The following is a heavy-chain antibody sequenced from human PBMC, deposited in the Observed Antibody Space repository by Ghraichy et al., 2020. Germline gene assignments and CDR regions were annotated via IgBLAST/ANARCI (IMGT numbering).Heavy chain of an antibody. D-gene: IGHD3-16*01. Sequence: GGSLRLSCVVSGLTFDHYAVHWVRQPPGRGLEWVAGISWNSEITAYAGSVRGRVTISRDRDIDQRSVYLQMKSLRPDDTALYYCAKTRGNWGTYAMDVWGRGTTVTVSS. J-gene: IGHJ6*02. CDR2: ISWNSEIT. V-gene: IGHV3-9*01. CDR1: GLTFDHYA. CDR3: AKTRGNWGTYAMDV.